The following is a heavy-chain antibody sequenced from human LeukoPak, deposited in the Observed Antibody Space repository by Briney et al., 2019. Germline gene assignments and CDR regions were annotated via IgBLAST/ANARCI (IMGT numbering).Heavy chain of an antibody. CDR2: ISRDSAFV. J-gene: IGHJ6*04. V-gene: IGHV3-21*01. CDR1: GFTFSAYD. Sequence: AGGSLRLSCAASGFTFSAYDINWVRQAPGKGLEWVSYISRDSAFVYYADSVKGRLTISRDNAKNSLYLQMESLRGEETAVYYCARDDASTARASGMDVWGIGTTVTVSS. CDR3: ARDDASTARASGMDV. D-gene: IGHD6-6*01.